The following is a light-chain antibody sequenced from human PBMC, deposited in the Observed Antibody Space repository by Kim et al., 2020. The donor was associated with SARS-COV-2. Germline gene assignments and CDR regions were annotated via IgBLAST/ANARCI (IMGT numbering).Light chain of an antibody. Sequence: LSPGERATLSCRASQSVSTFLAWYQQKPGQAPRLLIYDASNRATGIPARFSGSGSGTDFTLTNSSLEPEDSAFYYCQQRTNWLWTFGQGTKVDIK. V-gene: IGKV3-11*01. CDR2: DAS. CDR3: QQRTNWLWT. J-gene: IGKJ1*01. CDR1: QSVSTF.